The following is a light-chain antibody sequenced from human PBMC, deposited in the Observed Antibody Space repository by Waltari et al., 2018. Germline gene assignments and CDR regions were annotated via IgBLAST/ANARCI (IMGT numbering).Light chain of an antibody. CDR1: SDYIGAFSY. Sequence: QSALTQPASVSGSPGQSITISCTGTSDYIGAFSYVTWYHQRPGKVPKLIIYDLTERPSGVSNRFSGSKSGSTASLTVSGLQAEDEGLFYCSAYTSRGTLKFGGGTRVTVL. J-gene: IGLJ2*01. CDR3: SAYTSRGTLK. V-gene: IGLV2-14*03. CDR2: DLT.